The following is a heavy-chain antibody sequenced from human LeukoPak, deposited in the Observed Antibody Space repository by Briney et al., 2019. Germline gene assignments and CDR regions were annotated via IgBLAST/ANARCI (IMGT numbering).Heavy chain of an antibody. V-gene: IGHV5-51*01. Sequence: GESLKISCKGSGYNFASYWIGWVRQMPGKGLEWMGIIYSGDSDIRYSPSFQGQVTISADKSISTAYLQWSSLKASDTAMYYCARWYSSSSFPYFDYWGQGTLVTVSS. CDR2: IYSGDSDI. CDR1: GYNFASYW. J-gene: IGHJ4*02. D-gene: IGHD6-6*01. CDR3: ARWYSSSSFPYFDY.